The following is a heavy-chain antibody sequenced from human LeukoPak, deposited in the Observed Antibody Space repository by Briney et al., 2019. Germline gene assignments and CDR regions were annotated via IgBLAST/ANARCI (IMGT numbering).Heavy chain of an antibody. D-gene: IGHD1-26*01. V-gene: IGHV3-30*03. J-gene: IGHJ4*02. CDR1: DFTLSNHG. CDR2: ISFDGRKK. Sequence: GGSLRLSCVVSDFTLSNHGMHWVRQAPGKGLEWVAVISFDGRKKSYADSVKGRFTISRDNSKNTLYLQMDSLGVEDTAIYYCARDRAWDYLDSWDQGPLVTVSS. CDR3: ARDRAWDYLDS.